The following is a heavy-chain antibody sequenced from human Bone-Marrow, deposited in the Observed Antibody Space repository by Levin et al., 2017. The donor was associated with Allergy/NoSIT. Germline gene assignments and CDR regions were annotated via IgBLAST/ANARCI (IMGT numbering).Heavy chain of an antibody. J-gene: IGHJ5*02. CDR3: ARYYGSGIPYNWFDP. V-gene: IGHV4-34*01. Sequence: PSETLSLTCAVYGGSFSGYYWSWIRQPPGKGLEWIGQINHSGSTNYNPSLKSRVTISVDTSKNQFSLKLSSVTAADTAVYYCARYYGSGIPYNWFDPWGQGTLVTVSS. CDR1: GGSFSGYY. D-gene: IGHD3-10*01. CDR2: INHSGST.